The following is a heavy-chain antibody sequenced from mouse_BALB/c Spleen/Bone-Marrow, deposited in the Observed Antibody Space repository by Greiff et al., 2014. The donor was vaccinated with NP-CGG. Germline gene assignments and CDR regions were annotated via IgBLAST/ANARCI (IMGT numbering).Heavy chain of an antibody. CDR3: ARGRHDFAY. CDR2: ISTYSGNT. J-gene: IGHJ3*01. Sequence: QVQLQQSXPELVRPGVSVKISCKGSGYTFTDYAMHWVKQSHAKSLEWIGVISTYSGNTNYNQKFKGKATMTVDKSSSTAYMELARLTSENSAIYYCARGRHDFAYWGQGTLVTVSA. D-gene: IGHD2-3*01. CDR1: GYTFTDYA. V-gene: IGHV1-67*01.